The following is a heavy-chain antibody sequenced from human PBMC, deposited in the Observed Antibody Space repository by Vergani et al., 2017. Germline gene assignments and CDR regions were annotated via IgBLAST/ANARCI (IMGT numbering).Heavy chain of an antibody. D-gene: IGHD3-16*02. CDR3: ARGYGLQLGELSLYRAVRFDY. CDR1: GFTFSSYS. V-gene: IGHV3-21*01. CDR2: ISSSSSYI. J-gene: IGHJ4*02. Sequence: EVQLVESGGGLVKPGGSLRLSCAASGFTFSSYSMNWVRQAPGKGLEWVSSISSSSSYIYYADSVKGRFTISRDNAKNSLYLQMNSLRAEDTAVYYWARGYGLQLGELSLYRAVRFDYWGQGTLVTVSS.